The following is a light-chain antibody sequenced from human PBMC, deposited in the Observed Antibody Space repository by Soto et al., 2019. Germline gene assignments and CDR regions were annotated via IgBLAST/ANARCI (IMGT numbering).Light chain of an antibody. CDR2: SHD. CDR3: AAWDDSLNAWV. CDR1: RSNVGRNS. Sequence: QSVVTQPPSASQTPGQRVTFSCSGSRSNVGRNSVSWYQHVPGTAPKLLIYSHDQRPSGVPDRISASRSGTAASLAISGLRSEDEAFYYCAAWDDSLNAWVFGGGTKLTVL. J-gene: IGLJ3*02. V-gene: IGLV1-44*01.